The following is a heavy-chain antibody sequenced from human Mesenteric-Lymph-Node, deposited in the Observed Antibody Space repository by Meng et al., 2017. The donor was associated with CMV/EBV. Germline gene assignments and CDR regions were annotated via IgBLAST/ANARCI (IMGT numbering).Heavy chain of an antibody. CDR2: INHSGST. Sequence: YGGSFSGYPWSWTRQPPGKGLEWIGEINHSGSTSYNPSLKSRVTISVDTSKNQFSLKLSSVTAADTAVYYCAREGGKDCSSTSCYSHWGQGTLVTVSS. V-gene: IGHV4-34*01. D-gene: IGHD2-2*01. J-gene: IGHJ4*02. CDR3: AREGGKDCSSTSCYSH. CDR1: GGSFSGYP.